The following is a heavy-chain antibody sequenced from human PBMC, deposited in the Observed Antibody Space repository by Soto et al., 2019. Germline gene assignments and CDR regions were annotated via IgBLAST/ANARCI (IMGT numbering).Heavy chain of an antibody. Sequence: ASVKVSCKASGYTFTSYAMHWVRQAPGQRLEWMGWINAGNGNTKYSQKFQGRVTITRDTSASTAYMELSSLRSEDTAVYYCAREKEYYDYVWGSYCPRPLDYYYGMDVWGQGTTVTVSS. J-gene: IGHJ6*02. V-gene: IGHV1-3*01. CDR3: AREKEYYDYVWGSYCPRPLDYYYGMDV. CDR1: GYTFTSYA. CDR2: INAGNGNT. D-gene: IGHD3-16*01.